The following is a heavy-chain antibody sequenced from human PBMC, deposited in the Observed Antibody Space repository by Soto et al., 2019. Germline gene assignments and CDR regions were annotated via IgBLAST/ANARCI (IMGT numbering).Heavy chain of an antibody. CDR3: ARSSITIFGAFDY. V-gene: IGHV4-59*01. Sequence: SETLSLTCTVSGGSISSYYWSWIRQPPGKGLEWIGYIYYSGSTNYNPSLKSRVTISVDTSKNQFSLKLSSVTAADTAVYYCARSSITIFGAFDYWGQGTLVTVSS. CDR1: GGSISSYY. CDR2: IYYSGST. J-gene: IGHJ4*02. D-gene: IGHD3-3*01.